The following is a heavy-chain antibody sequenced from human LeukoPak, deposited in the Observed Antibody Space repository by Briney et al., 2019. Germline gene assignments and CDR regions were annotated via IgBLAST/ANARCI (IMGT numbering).Heavy chain of an antibody. D-gene: IGHD4-17*01. CDR3: ARDGRTVTRKAFDY. V-gene: IGHV3-48*01. J-gene: IGHJ4*02. CDR1: GFTFSSYS. CDR2: ISSSSSTI. Sequence: GGSLRLSCAASGFTFSSYSMNWLRQAPGKGQELGSYISSSSSTIYYADSVKGRFTSSRVNAKNSLYLQMNSLRAEDTAVYYCARDGRTVTRKAFDYWGQGTLVTVSS.